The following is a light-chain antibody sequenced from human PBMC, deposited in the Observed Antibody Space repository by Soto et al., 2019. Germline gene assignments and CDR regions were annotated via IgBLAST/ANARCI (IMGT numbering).Light chain of an antibody. Sequence: EIVMTQSPATLSVSPGERATLSCRASQSVSNNLAWYQQKRGQAPRLLIYGASTRATGIPARFSGSGSGADFTLSISRLEPEDFAVYYCQQYGSSPPRTFGQGTKV. CDR3: QQYGSSPPRT. J-gene: IGKJ1*01. V-gene: IGKV3-15*01. CDR2: GAS. CDR1: QSVSNN.